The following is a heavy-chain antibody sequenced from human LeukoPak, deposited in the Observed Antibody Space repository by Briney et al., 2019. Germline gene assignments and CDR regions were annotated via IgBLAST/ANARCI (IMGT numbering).Heavy chain of an antibody. CDR1: GYTFSRYG. CDR2: ISGYNGNI. Sequence: GASVKVSCKASGYTFSRYGISWVRQAPGQGLEWMGWISGYNGNIKSAQMVQGRVTMTTDTSTSTAYMELRSLRSDDTAVYYCARATYCSSTSCYIRNDAFDIWGQGTMVTVSS. J-gene: IGHJ3*02. CDR3: ARATYCSSTSCYIRNDAFDI. V-gene: IGHV1-18*01. D-gene: IGHD2-2*02.